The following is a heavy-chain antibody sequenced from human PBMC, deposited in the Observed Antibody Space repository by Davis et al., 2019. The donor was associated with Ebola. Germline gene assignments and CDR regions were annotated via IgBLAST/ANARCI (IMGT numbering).Heavy chain of an antibody. D-gene: IGHD1-26*01. J-gene: IGHJ4*02. V-gene: IGHV4-59*01. CDR3: ARGGRGFDY. CDR2: IYSSGTT. Sequence: SETLSLTCGVSGGSISPYSWTWIRQPPGKGLEWIGYIYSSGTTSYNPSPKSRVTISIDTSKNQFSLKLNSVTAADTAVYYCARGGRGFDYWGRGALVTVSS. CDR1: GGSISPYS.